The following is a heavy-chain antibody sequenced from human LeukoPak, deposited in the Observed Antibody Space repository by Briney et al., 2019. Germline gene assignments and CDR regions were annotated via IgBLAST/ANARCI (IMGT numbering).Heavy chain of an antibody. J-gene: IGHJ4*02. CDR3: ASLRSGYTYYFDY. Sequence: PSETLSLTCAVYGGSFSGYYWSWIRQPPGKGLEWIGYIYYSGSTNYNPSLKSRVTISVDTSKNQFSLKLSSVTAADTAVYYCASLRSGYTYYFDYWGQGTLVTVSS. V-gene: IGHV4-59*01. D-gene: IGHD3-22*01. CDR1: GGSFSGYY. CDR2: IYYSGST.